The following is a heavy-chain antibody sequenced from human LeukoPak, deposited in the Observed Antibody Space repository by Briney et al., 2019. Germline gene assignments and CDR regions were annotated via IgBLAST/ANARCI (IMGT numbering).Heavy chain of an antibody. J-gene: IGHJ3*01. V-gene: IGHV4-59*01. D-gene: IGHD6-19*01. CDR1: GVSITSYY. Sequence: SETLSLTCTVSGVSITSYYWSWIRQPPGKGLETIGYIYDMGSTNYSPSLKSRVSISIDTSKSQFSLRLDSVTAADTAVYYCARSPVKGGWYGALDFWGRGTMVTVSS. CDR2: IYDMGST. CDR3: ARSPVKGGWYGALDF.